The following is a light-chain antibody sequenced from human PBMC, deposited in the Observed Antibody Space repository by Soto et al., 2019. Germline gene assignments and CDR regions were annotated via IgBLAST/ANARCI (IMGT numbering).Light chain of an antibody. J-gene: IGKJ2*01. CDR3: QQYGSSPYT. V-gene: IGKV3-20*01. CDR2: GAS. Sequence: EIVLTQSPGTLSLSPGERATLSCRASQSVSSSYLAWYQQKPGQAPRLIIYGASSRATCIPERFSGSGSGTDFKLTISRLEPEDFAVYYCQQYGSSPYTFGQGTRLEIK. CDR1: QSVSSSY.